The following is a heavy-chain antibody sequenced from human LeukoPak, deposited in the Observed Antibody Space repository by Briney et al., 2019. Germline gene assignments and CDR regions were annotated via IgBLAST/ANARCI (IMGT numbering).Heavy chain of an antibody. Sequence: PSETLSLTCTASGGSISSSSYYWGWIRQPPGKGLEWIGSIYYSGSTYYNPSLKSRVTISVDTSKNQFSLKLSSVTAADTAVYYCATARGSYPVDYWGQGTLVTVSS. CDR2: IYYSGST. CDR3: ATARGSYPVDY. V-gene: IGHV4-39*07. J-gene: IGHJ4*02. D-gene: IGHD1-26*01. CDR1: GGSISSSSYY.